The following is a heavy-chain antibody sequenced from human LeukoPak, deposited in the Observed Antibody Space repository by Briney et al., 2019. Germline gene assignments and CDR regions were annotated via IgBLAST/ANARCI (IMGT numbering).Heavy chain of an antibody. V-gene: IGHV4-39*07. D-gene: IGHD2-8*01. CDR1: GGSISSSSYY. CDR3: ARDRIVLMVYASRGYFDY. J-gene: IGHJ4*02. CDR2: IYYGGST. Sequence: TTSETLSLTCTVSGGSISSSSYYWGWIRQPPGKGLEWIGSIYYGGSTNYNPSLKSRVTISVDTSKNQFSLKLSSVTAADTAVYYCARDRIVLMVYASRGYFDYWGQGTLVTVSS.